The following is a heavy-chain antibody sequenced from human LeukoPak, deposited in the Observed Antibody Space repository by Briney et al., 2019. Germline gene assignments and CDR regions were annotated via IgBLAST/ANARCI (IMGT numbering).Heavy chain of an antibody. Sequence: PSETLSLTCTVSGGSISSYYWSWIRQPPGKGLEWIAYISDIGSINYNPSLKSRVTISLDTSKNQFSLKLSSVTAADTAVYYCARGLTRGYGSGSYYSRGHPTFDYWGQGTLVTVSS. CDR1: GGSISSYY. J-gene: IGHJ4*02. CDR2: ISDIGSI. D-gene: IGHD3-10*01. V-gene: IGHV4-59*12. CDR3: ARGLTRGYGSGSYYSRGHPTFDY.